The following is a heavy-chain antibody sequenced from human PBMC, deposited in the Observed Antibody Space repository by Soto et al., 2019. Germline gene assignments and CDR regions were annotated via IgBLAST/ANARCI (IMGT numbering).Heavy chain of an antibody. V-gene: IGHV1-2*02. D-gene: IGHD2-2*01. Sequence: XSVKVSCKASGYRFTCYYMHWVRQAPGQGLEWMGWINPNSGGTNYAQKFQGRVTMTRDTSISTAYMELSRLRSDDTAVYYCARDIRSSPCESWGQGTLVTVSS. J-gene: IGHJ5*02. CDR3: ARDIRSSPCES. CDR1: GYRFTCYY. CDR2: INPNSGGT.